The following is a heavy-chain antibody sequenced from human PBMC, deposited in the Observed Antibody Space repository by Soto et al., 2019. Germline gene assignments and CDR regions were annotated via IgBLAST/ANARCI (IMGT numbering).Heavy chain of an antibody. Sequence: GGSLRLSCVASGFTFSNYAMHWVRQAPGKGLGWVAVISSDGSEKYYLDSVRDRFTISRDNSKNTLYLQMNNLRPEDTAMYYCANSWTTLTTGFDFWGQGALVTVSS. V-gene: IGHV3-30*18. D-gene: IGHD4-17*01. CDR3: ANSWTTLTTGFDF. J-gene: IGHJ4*02. CDR2: ISSDGSEK. CDR1: GFTFSNYA.